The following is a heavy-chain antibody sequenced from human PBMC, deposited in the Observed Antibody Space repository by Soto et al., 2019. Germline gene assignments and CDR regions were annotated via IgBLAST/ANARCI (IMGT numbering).Heavy chain of an antibody. D-gene: IGHD2-21*01. V-gene: IGHV4-59*01. J-gene: IGHJ3*02. CDR3: ARADDVLLFYAFDI. CDR2: IYYSGST. Sequence: SETLSLTCTVSGGSISSYYWSWIRQPPGKELELIGYIYYSGSTNYNPSLKSRVTISVDTSKNQFSLKLSSVTAADTAVYYCARADDVLLFYAFDIWGQGTMVTVSS. CDR1: GGSISSYY.